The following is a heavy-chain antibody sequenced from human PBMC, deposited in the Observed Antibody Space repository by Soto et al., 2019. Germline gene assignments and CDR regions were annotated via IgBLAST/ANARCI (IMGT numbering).Heavy chain of an antibody. D-gene: IGHD6-13*01. V-gene: IGHV4-4*07. J-gene: IGHJ5*02. CDR3: AREDAPHIEADGTVRVVWFDP. CDR2: IYTSGST. CDR1: GGSISSYY. Sequence: SETLSLTCTVSGGSISSYYWSWIRQPAGKGLEWIGRIYTSGSTNYNPSLKSRVTMSVDTSKNQFSLKLSSVTAADTAVYYCAREDAPHIEADGTVRVVWFDPWGQGTLVTVSS.